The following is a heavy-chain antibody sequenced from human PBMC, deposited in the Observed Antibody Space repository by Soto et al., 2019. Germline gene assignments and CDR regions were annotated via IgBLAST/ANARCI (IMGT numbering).Heavy chain of an antibody. CDR2: IYYSGST. D-gene: IGHD6-19*01. CDR1: GGSISSYY. CDR3: VRDSGWYKGFDY. Sequence: QVQLQESGPGLVKPSETLSLTCTVSGGSISSYYWSWSRQPPGKGLEWIGYIYYSGSTNYNPSLKRRVTISVDTSKNQYALKLSSVTAADTAVYYGVRDSGWYKGFDYWGQGTLVTVSS. V-gene: IGHV4-59*01. J-gene: IGHJ4*02.